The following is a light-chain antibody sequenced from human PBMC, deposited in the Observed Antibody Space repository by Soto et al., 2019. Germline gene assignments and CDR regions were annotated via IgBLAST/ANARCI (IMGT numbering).Light chain of an antibody. J-gene: IGLJ3*02. CDR3: QSYDSSLSGWV. CDR2: GNS. V-gene: IGLV1-40*01. Sequence: QPVLTQPPSVSGAPGQRVTISCTGSSSNIGAGYDVHWYQQLPGTAPKLLISGNSNRPSGVPDRFSGSKSSTSASLAITGLQAEDEADYYCQSYDSSLSGWVFGGGTKLTVL. CDR1: SSNIGAGYD.